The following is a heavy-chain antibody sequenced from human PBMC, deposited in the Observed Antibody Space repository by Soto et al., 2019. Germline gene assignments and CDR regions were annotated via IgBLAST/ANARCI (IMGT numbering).Heavy chain of an antibody. CDR3: AGHHPGAFDL. J-gene: IGHJ3*01. Sequence: QVQLVQSGAEVKKPGASVKVSCKASGYTFTSYGISWVRQAPGQGLEWMGWVSAYNGNTNHAQKLQGRVTMTTDTTPDTAYIELSTLRSDATAVSSCAGHHPGAFDLGGQGTMVTVSP. CDR2: VSAYNGNT. V-gene: IGHV1-18*01. CDR1: GYTFTSYG.